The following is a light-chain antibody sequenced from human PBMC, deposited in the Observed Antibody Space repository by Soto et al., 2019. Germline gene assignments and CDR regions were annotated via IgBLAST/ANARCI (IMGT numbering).Light chain of an antibody. CDR2: DAS. CDR1: QSVYSM. J-gene: IGKJ2*01. CDR3: QQYNEFQYT. V-gene: IGKV3-15*01. Sequence: EIVMTQSPATLSVSPGERATLSCRASQSVYSMLAWYQQKPGQAPRLLIYDASTRATGIPASFSGSGSGTEFTLTISSLQSQDFAVYYCQQYNEFQYTFGQGTRLDI.